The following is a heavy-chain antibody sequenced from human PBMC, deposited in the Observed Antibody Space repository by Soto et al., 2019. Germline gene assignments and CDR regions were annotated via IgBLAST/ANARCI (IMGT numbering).Heavy chain of an antibody. CDR2: FDPEDGET. D-gene: IGHD5-12*01. CDR1: GYTLAELS. V-gene: IGHV1-24*01. CDR3: ATEGASGDGYNDFDY. Sequence: ASVKVSCKVSGYTLAELSMHWVRQAPGKGLEWMGGFDPEDGETIYAQKFQGRVTMTEDTSTDTAYMELSSLRSEDTAVYYCATEGASGDGYNDFDYWGQGTLVTVSS. J-gene: IGHJ4*02.